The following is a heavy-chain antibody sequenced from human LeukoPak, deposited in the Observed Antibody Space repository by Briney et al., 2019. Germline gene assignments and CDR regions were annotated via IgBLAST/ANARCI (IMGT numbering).Heavy chain of an antibody. Sequence: SQTLSLTCAISGDSVSSNSAAWNWIRQSPSRGLEWLGRTYYNSKWNNDYAVSVRSRIIISPDTSKNQFSLQLNSMTPEDTAVYYRTRSTAGFFDNWGQGTLVTVSS. J-gene: IGHJ5*02. CDR1: GDSVSSNSAA. V-gene: IGHV6-1*01. D-gene: IGHD6-13*01. CDR3: TRSTAGFFDN. CDR2: TYYNSKWNN.